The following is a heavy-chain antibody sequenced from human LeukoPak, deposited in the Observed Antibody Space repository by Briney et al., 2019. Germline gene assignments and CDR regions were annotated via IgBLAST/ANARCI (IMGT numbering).Heavy chain of an antibody. Sequence: GGSLRLSCAASGFTFSSYWMHWVRQAPGKGLVWVSRINSDGSSTSYADSVTGRFTISRDNAKNTLYLQMNSLRAEDTAVYYCARGGLVVPAASDYWGQGTLVTVSS. D-gene: IGHD2-2*01. J-gene: IGHJ4*02. CDR3: ARGGLVVPAASDY. CDR2: INSDGSST. V-gene: IGHV3-74*01. CDR1: GFTFSSYW.